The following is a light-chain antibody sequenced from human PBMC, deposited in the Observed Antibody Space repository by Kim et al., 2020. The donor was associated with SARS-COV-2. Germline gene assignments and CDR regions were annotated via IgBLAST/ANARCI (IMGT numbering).Light chain of an antibody. CDR1: QGIRND. Sequence: AIQMTQSPSSLSASVGDRVTITCRASQGIRNDLGWYQQKPGRAPNLLIYAASTLQSGVPSRFSGSGSGTDFTLTISSLQPEDFATYYCLQDYDYPLTFGGGTKVEI. V-gene: IGKV1-6*01. CDR2: AAS. J-gene: IGKJ4*01. CDR3: LQDYDYPLT.